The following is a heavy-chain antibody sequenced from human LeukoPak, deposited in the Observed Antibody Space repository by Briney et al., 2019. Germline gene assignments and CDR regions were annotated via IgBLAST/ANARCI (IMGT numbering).Heavy chain of an antibody. Sequence: PSETLSLTCAVSGDSISSSNWWSWVRQPPEKGLEWIGEIYHSGSTNYNPSLKSRVTISVDKSKNQFSLKPSSVTAADTAVYYCARDLTRSGYFDYWGQGTLVTVSS. CDR3: ARDLTRSGYFDY. D-gene: IGHD4/OR15-4a*01. CDR2: IYHSGST. CDR1: GDSISSSNW. J-gene: IGHJ4*02. V-gene: IGHV4-4*02.